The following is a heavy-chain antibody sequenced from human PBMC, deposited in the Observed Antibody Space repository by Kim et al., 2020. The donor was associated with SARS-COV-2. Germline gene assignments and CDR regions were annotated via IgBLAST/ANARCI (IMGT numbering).Heavy chain of an antibody. CDR3: ARQRIAVAGPFDY. Sequence: SETLSLTCTVSGGSVFNSIYYWGWIRQPPGKGLEWIGSIYYSGSTSYTPSLKTRVTMSVDTSPNQFSLNLNSVTATDTAVYYCARQRIAVAGPFDYWGQG. CDR2: IYYSGST. D-gene: IGHD6-19*01. CDR1: GGSVFNSIYY. J-gene: IGHJ4*02. V-gene: IGHV4-39*01.